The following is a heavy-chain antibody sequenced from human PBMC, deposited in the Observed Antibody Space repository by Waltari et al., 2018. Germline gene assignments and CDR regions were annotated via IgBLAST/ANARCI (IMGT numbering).Heavy chain of an antibody. Sequence: QVQLQQWGAGLLKPSETLSLTCSVSGASFSSYYWGWVRHVPGKGLEWIGQIRHPGNTTYNPSRQSRVAISIDTSRNQFSLRVFSVTAADTGLYFWTRGGNYDFWSHSPFVDPWGQGTQVTVSS. D-gene: IGHD3-3*01. CDR1: GASFSSYY. J-gene: IGHJ5*02. CDR2: IRHPGNT. V-gene: IGHV4-34*01. CDR3: TRGGNYDFWSHSPFVDP.